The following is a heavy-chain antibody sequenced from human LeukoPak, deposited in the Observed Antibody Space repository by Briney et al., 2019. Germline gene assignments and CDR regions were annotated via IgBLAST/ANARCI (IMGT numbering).Heavy chain of an antibody. J-gene: IGHJ4*02. V-gene: IGHV4-30-4*08. D-gene: IGHD3-22*01. Sequence: SETLSLTCTVSGGSISSGDYYWSWIRQPPGKGLEGIGYIYYSGSTYYNPSLKSRVTISVDTSKNQSSLKLSSVTAADTAVYYCARAPNEDDYDSSGPYYFDYWGQGTLVTVSS. CDR2: IYYSGST. CDR1: GGSISSGDYY. CDR3: ARAPNEDDYDSSGPYYFDY.